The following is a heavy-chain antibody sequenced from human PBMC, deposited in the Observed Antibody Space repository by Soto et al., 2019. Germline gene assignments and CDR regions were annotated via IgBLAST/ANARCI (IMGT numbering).Heavy chain of an antibody. CDR3: AKINWNFVDYYYYGMDV. CDR2: TYYRSKWYN. V-gene: IGHV6-1*01. Sequence: SQTLSLTCAISGDSVSSNSAAWNWIRQSPSRDLEWLGRTYYRSKWYNDYAVSVKSRITINPGTSKNQFFLQLKSVTPADTAVYYCAKINWNFVDYYYYGMDVWGQGTTVTVSS. CDR1: GDSVSSNSAA. D-gene: IGHD1-7*01. J-gene: IGHJ6*02.